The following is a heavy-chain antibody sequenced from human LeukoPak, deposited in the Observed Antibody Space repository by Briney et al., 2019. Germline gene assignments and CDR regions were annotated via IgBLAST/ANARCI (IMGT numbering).Heavy chain of an antibody. CDR2: INHSGST. D-gene: IGHD6-13*01. CDR3: ARRHPARGYSSSWYYYYYMDV. Sequence: PSETLSLTCAVYGGSFSGYYWSWIRQPPGKGLEWMGEINHSGSTNYNPSLKSRVTISVDTSKNQFSLKLSSVTAADTAVYYCARRHPARGYSSSWYYYYYMDVWGKGTTVTVSS. V-gene: IGHV4-34*01. CDR1: GGSFSGYY. J-gene: IGHJ6*03.